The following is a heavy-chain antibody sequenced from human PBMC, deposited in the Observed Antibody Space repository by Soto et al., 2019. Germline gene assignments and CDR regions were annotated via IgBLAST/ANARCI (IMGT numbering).Heavy chain of an antibody. J-gene: IGHJ4*02. CDR3: ARGRASGSYYLLDY. V-gene: IGHV1-8*01. CDR2: INPNSGNI. Sequence: AAVKVSCKASGHTFTSYDINWVRQATGHGLEWMGWINPNSGNIGYAQKFQGRVTMTRDTAIRTAYMEVSRLRSDDTAVYYCARGRASGSYYLLDYWGQGTLVTVSS. D-gene: IGHD3-10*01. CDR1: GHTFTSYD.